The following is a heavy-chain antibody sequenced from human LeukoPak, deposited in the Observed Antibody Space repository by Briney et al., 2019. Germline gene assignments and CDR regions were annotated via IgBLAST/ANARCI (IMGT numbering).Heavy chain of an antibody. V-gene: IGHV4-31*03. CDR2: IYYSGST. CDR3: ARKIKDYYDSSGPFDY. J-gene: IGHJ4*02. Sequence: SQTLSLTCTVSGGSISSGGYYWSWIRQHPGKGLEWIGYIYYSGSTYYNPSLKSRVTISVDTSKNQFSLKLSSVTAADTAVYYCARKIKDYYDSSGPFDYWGQGTLVTVSS. CDR1: GGSISSGGYY. D-gene: IGHD3-22*01.